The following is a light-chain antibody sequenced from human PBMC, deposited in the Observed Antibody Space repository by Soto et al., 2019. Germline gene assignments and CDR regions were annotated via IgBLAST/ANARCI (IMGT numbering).Light chain of an antibody. CDR1: SSDVGGYNY. CDR3: SSYTSSSSHYV. Sequence: QSVLTQPASVSGSPGQSITISCTGTSSDVGGYNYVSWYQQHPGKAPKLMIYEVSNRPSGVSNRFSGSKSGNTASLTISGRLAEDEADYYCSSYTSSSSHYVFGTGTKLTVL. V-gene: IGLV2-14*01. J-gene: IGLJ1*01. CDR2: EVS.